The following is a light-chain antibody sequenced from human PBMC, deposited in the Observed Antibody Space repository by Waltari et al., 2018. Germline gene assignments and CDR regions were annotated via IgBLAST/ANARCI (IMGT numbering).Light chain of an antibody. V-gene: IGKV1-9*01. CDR2: AAS. J-gene: IGKJ4*01. Sequence: DIQLTQSPSFLSASVGDRVTITCRASQGISSYLAWYQQKPGKAPKLLIYAASTLQSVVPSRFSGSGSGTEFTLTSSSLQPEDFATYYCQQLNSYPLTFGGGTKVEIK. CDR3: QQLNSYPLT. CDR1: QGISSY.